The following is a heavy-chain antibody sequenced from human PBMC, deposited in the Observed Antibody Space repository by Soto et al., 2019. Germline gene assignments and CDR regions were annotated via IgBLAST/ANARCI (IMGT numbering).Heavy chain of an antibody. CDR2: ISSSGSTI. CDR3: ARDRGYDFWSGYYNRGGYYYYGMDV. Sequence: GGSLRLSCAASGFSFSSYEMNWVRQDPGKGLEWVSYISSSGSTIYYADSVKGRFTISRDNAKNSLYLQMNSLRAEDTAVYYCARDRGYDFWSGYYNRGGYYYYGMDVSGQGTTVTGSS. CDR1: GFSFSSYE. J-gene: IGHJ6*02. D-gene: IGHD3-3*01. V-gene: IGHV3-48*03.